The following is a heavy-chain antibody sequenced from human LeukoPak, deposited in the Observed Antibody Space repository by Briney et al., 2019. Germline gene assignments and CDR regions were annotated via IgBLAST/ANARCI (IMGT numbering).Heavy chain of an antibody. Sequence: QPGGSLRLSCAASGFTFSSYAMSWVRQAPGKGLEWVSAISGSGGSTYYADSVKGRFTISRDTSKNTLYLHMNSLRAEDTAVYYCANSIVVVPAVGPLAPWGQGPVVTVSS. J-gene: IGHJ5*02. CDR3: ANSIVVVPAVGPLAP. CDR1: GFTFSSYA. CDR2: ISGSGGST. D-gene: IGHD2-2*01. V-gene: IGHV3-23*01.